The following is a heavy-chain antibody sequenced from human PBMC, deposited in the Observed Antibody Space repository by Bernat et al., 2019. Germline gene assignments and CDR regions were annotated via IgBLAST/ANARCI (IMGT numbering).Heavy chain of an antibody. CDR3: AKDHAGFDP. CDR2: ISYDGSNK. Sequence: QVQLVESGGGLVKPGGSLSLSCAASGFTFSSYGMHWVRQAPGKGLEWVAVISYDGSNKYYADSVKGRFTISRDNSKNTLYLQMNSLRAEDTAVYYCAKDHAGFDPWGQGTLVTVSS. V-gene: IGHV3-30*18. J-gene: IGHJ5*02. CDR1: GFTFSSYG.